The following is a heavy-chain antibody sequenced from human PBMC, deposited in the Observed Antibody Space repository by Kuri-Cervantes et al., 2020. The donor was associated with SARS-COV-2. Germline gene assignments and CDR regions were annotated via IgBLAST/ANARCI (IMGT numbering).Heavy chain of an antibody. D-gene: IGHD2-2*01. V-gene: IGHV3-23*01. J-gene: IGHJ3*02. Sequence: GEALKISCAASGFTFSSDAMSWVREAPGKGLEWVSAISGSGGSTYYADSVKGRFTISRDNSKNTLYLQMNSLRAEDTAVYYCAKDEEEVVFDIWGQGTMVTVS. CDR1: GFTFSSDA. CDR3: AKDEEEVVFDI. CDR2: ISGSGGST.